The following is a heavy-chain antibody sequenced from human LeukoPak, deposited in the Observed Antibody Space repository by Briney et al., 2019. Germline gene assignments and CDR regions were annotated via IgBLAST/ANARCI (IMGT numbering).Heavy chain of an antibody. J-gene: IGHJ6*02. CDR2: ISSSGSTI. V-gene: IGHV3-11*01. CDR3: ARVVSDYYDSSGYYYYYYGMDV. CDR1: GFTFSDYY. Sequence: PGGSLRLSCAASGFTFSDYYMSWLRQAPGKGLEWVSYISSSGSTIYYADSVKGRFTLSRDNAKNSLYLQMNSLRAEDTAVYYCARVVSDYYDSSGYYYYYYGMDVWGQGTTVTVSS. D-gene: IGHD3-22*01.